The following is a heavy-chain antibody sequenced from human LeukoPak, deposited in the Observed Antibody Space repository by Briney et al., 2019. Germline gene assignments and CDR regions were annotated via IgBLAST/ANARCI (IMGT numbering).Heavy chain of an antibody. CDR3: ARDGVWGSYRYFDY. J-gene: IGHJ4*02. D-gene: IGHD3-16*02. V-gene: IGHV3-23*01. Sequence: GGSLRLSCAASGFTFDKYAMSWVRQAPGKGLEWVASISHSGGSAYYADSVKGRFNISRDNSKDTVELQMNSLRAEDTAVYYCARDGVWGSYRYFDYWGQGTLVTVSS. CDR1: GFTFDKYA. CDR2: ISHSGGSA.